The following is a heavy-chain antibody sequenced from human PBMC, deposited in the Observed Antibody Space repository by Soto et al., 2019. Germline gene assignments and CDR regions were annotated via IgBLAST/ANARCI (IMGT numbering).Heavy chain of an antibody. CDR3: VKRGDNYDY. D-gene: IGHD5-12*01. J-gene: IGHJ4*02. CDR2: VSGSGAST. CDR1: GFTLSRTA. V-gene: IGHV3-23*01. Sequence: PGGSLRLSCVAPGFTLSRTAMSWDRQAPGKGLEWVSTVSGSGASTNYADSVKGRFTISRDNSKNTVYLQMNSLRPEDTAIYYCVKRGDNYDYWGQGTLVTVSS.